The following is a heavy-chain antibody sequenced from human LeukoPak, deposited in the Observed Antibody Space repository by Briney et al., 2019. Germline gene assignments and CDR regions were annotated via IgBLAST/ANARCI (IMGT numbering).Heavy chain of an antibody. CDR1: GGSFSGYY. J-gene: IGHJ2*01. CDR2: ISHSGST. Sequence: SETLSLTCAVYGGSFSGYYWSWIRQPPGKGLECIGEISHSGSTNYNPSLKSRVTISVDTSKNQFSLKLSSVTAADTAVYYCARVMVSRPWYFDPWGRGTLVTVSS. V-gene: IGHV4-34*01. CDR3: ARVMVSRPWYFDP. D-gene: IGHD2-8*01.